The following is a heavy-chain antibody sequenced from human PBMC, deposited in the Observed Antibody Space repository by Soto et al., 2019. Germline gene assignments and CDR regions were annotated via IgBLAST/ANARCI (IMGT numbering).Heavy chain of an antibody. J-gene: IGHJ4*02. CDR1: GYTFSSYH. CDR3: ARDLPPVEY. CDR2: ISASNGNT. Sequence: QIQLVQSGAEVKKPGASVKVSCKASGYTFSSYHITWVRQAPGQGLEWMGWISASNGNTNYAQNPPARVTVTTSPATGTAYMEPGSLRSDDTAVYSCARDLPPVEYWGQGTRVTVSS. V-gene: IGHV1-18*01.